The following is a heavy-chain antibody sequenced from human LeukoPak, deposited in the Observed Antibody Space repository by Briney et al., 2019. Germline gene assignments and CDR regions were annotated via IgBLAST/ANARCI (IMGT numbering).Heavy chain of an antibody. CDR2: ISYDGSNK. J-gene: IGHJ5*02. Sequence: GGSLRLSCAASGFTFSSYAMHWVRQAPGKGLEWVAVISYDGSNKYYADSVKGRFTISRDNSKNTLYLQMNSLRAEDTAVYYCARAYYDILTGYYPKWFDPWGQGTLVTVSS. CDR1: GFTFSSYA. CDR3: ARAYYDILTGYYPKWFDP. D-gene: IGHD3-9*01. V-gene: IGHV3-30*04.